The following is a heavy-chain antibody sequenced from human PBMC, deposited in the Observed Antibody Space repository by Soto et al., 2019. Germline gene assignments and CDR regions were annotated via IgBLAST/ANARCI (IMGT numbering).Heavy chain of an antibody. V-gene: IGHV4-59*01. D-gene: IGHD6-13*01. CDR1: GGSIRSYY. J-gene: IGHJ6*02. CDR2: FYHSGNS. Sequence: SETLSLTCSVSGGSIRSYYWSWIRQSPEKGLEWIGYFYHSGNSNYNPSLKSRVTISVDTSKNQLSLSLRSVTAADTAVYFCARISIAAAGTVDYYYYGMDVWGQGTTVTVSS. CDR3: ARISIAAAGTVDYYYYGMDV.